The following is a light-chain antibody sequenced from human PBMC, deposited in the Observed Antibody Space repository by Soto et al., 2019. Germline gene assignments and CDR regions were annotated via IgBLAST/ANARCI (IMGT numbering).Light chain of an antibody. V-gene: IGKV3-20*01. CDR2: GAS. Sequence: EIVLTQSPGTLSLSPGERAALSCRASQSVSNSYLAWYQQKPGQAPRLLIYGASSRATCIPDRFSGSGSGTDFTLTISRLEPEDFAVYYCQQYGSSPRFTFGPGTKVDIK. CDR1: QSVSNSY. CDR3: QQYGSSPRFT. J-gene: IGKJ3*01.